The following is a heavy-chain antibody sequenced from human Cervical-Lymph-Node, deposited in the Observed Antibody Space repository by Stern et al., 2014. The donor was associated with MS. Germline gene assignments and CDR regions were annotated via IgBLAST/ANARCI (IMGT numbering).Heavy chain of an antibody. CDR3: AKHACTGAACPFDL. Sequence: QLQLQESGPGLVKPSETLSLTCAVSGDSISSYTHYWAWIRQPPGKGLEWIGSVYYSVATYYTPSFKRPVTIPGDTSKNPFSLGINSVTDADTAVYYCAKHACTGAACPFDLWGQGTLVTVSS. CDR2: VYYSVAT. V-gene: IGHV4-39*01. J-gene: IGHJ4*02. CDR1: GDSISSYTHY. D-gene: IGHD2-8*02.